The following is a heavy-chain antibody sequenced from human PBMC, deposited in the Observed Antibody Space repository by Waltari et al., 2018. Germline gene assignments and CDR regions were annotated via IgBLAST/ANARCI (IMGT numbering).Heavy chain of an antibody. D-gene: IGHD3-22*01. CDR3: ARQVDDSSGYYPWYFDY. J-gene: IGHJ4*02. V-gene: IGHV4-39*01. CDR2: IYYSGST. CDR1: GGSISSSSYY. Sequence: QLQLQESGPGLVKPSETLSLTCTVSGGSISSSSYYWGWIRQPPGKGLEWIGSIYYSGSTYYTPSLKSRVTIAVDTSKNQFSLKLSSVTAADTAVYYCARQVDDSSGYYPWYFDYWGQGTLVTVSS.